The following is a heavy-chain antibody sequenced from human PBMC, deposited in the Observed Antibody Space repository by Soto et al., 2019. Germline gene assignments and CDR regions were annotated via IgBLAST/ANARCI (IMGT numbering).Heavy chain of an antibody. D-gene: IGHD3-22*01. CDR2: ISYDGSNK. V-gene: IGHV3-30*18. CDR1: GFTFSSYG. CDR3: AKDPGDYYDSSGYYNWFDP. J-gene: IGHJ5*02. Sequence: GGSLRLSCAASGFTFSSYGMHWVRQAPGKGLEWVAVISYDGSNKYYADSVTGRFTISRDNSKNTLYLQMNSLRAEDTAVYYCAKDPGDYYDSSGYYNWFDPWGQGTLVTVSS.